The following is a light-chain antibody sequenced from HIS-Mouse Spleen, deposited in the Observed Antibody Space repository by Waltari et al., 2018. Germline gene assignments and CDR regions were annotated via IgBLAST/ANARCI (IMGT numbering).Light chain of an antibody. CDR2: DVS. CDR3: SSYTSSSTEV. V-gene: IGLV2-14*03. CDR1: SSDVGGYNY. J-gene: IGLJ2*01. Sequence: QSALTQPASVSGSPGQSITISCTGTSSDVGGYNYVPWYQTHPGKAPKLMIYDVSNRPSGVSNRFSGSKSGNTASLTISGLQAEDEADYYCSSYTSSSTEVFGGGTKLTVL.